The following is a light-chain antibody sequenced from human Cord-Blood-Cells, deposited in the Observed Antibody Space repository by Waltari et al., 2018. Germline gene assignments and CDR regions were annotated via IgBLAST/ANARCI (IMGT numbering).Light chain of an antibody. Sequence: QSALTQPASVSGSPGQSITISCTGTSSDVGSYNLVSWYQQHPVKAPKLMIYEGSKRPSGFSNRFSGSKSGNTASLTISGLQAEDEADYYCCSYADSSTYVFGTGTKVTVL. J-gene: IGLJ1*01. CDR1: SSDVGSYNL. CDR3: CSYADSSTYV. CDR2: EGS. V-gene: IGLV2-23*01.